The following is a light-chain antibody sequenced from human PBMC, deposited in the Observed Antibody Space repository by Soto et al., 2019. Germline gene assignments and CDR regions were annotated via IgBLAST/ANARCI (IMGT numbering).Light chain of an antibody. J-gene: IGLJ2*01. CDR2: RNN. Sequence: QSVLTQPPSASGTPGQRVTISCSGSSCNIGSDYVYWYHQLPGTAPKLLIYRNNQRPSGVPDRFSGSKSGTSASLAISGLRSEDEADYYCAAWDVSLSGVVFGGGTKLTVL. CDR3: AAWDVSLSGVV. V-gene: IGLV1-47*01. CDR1: SCNIGSDY.